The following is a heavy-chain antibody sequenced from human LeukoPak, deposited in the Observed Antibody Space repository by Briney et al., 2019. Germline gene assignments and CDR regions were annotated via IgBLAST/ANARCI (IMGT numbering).Heavy chain of an antibody. Sequence: GGSLRLSCAASGFIVSSNYMSWVRQAPGKGLEWVSVINCGGSTYDEDFVKGRFTISRDKSKNTLYLQMNSLRADDTAVYYCARGDPDISFAVAGEAFDIWGQGTMVTVSS. CDR3: ARGDPDISFAVAGEAFDI. CDR2: INCGGST. CDR1: GFIVSSNY. D-gene: IGHD6-19*01. J-gene: IGHJ3*02. V-gene: IGHV3-53*01.